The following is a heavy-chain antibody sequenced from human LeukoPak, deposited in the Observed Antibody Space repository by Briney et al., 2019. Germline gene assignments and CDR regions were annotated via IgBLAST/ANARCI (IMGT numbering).Heavy chain of an antibody. CDR1: GYSITSGYY. J-gene: IGHJ6*03. V-gene: IGHV4-38-2*02. D-gene: IGHD3-9*01. CDR2: IYHSGST. CDR3: ARVLRYFDSYYYYYYMDV. Sequence: PSETLSLTCTVSGYSITSGYYWGWIRQPPGKGLEWIGSIYHSGSTYYNPSLKSRVTISVDTSKNQFSLKLSSVTAADTAVYYCARVLRYFDSYYYYYYMDVWGKGTTVTVSS.